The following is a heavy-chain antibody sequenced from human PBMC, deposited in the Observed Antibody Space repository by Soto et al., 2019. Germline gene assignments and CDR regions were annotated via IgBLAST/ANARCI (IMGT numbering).Heavy chain of an antibody. CDR1: GFTFGSYS. CDR3: ARGTRGYSYGWFDY. J-gene: IGHJ4*02. V-gene: IGHV3-21*01. Sequence: PGGSLRLSWAASGFTFGSYSMNWVRQAPGKGLEWVSSISSSRSYIYYADSVEGRCTISRNNAKKPLYLRMNSLRAEDTAVYYCARGTRGYSYGWFDYWGQGTLVTVSS. D-gene: IGHD5-18*01. CDR2: ISSSRSYI.